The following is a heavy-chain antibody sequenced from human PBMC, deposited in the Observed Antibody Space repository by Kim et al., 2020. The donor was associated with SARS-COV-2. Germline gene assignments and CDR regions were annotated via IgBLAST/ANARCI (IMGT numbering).Heavy chain of an antibody. CDR1: GFTFSSYA. J-gene: IGHJ4*02. V-gene: IGHV3-64D*09. D-gene: IGHD2-15*01. Sequence: GGSLRLSCSASGFTFSSYAMHWVRQAPGKGLEYVSAISSNGGSTYYADSVKGRFTISRDNSKNTLYLQMSSLRAEDTAVYYCVSSVGYCSGGSCYWSPGDFDYWGQGTLVTVSS. CDR3: VSSVGYCSGGSCYWSPGDFDY. CDR2: ISSNGGST.